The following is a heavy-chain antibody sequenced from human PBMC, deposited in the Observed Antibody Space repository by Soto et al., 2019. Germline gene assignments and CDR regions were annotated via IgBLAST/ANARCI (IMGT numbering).Heavy chain of an antibody. Sequence: PGGSLRLSCTASGFRFSGSYMTWVRQAPGAGLEWLSYISGNGVYTKYAASVEGRFTISRDNAKKSLYLEMNSLRGEDTATYFCARFVVXPDAITNGXDVWGQGTTVTVYS. J-gene: IGHJ6*02. CDR2: ISGNGVYT. CDR1: GFRFSGSY. V-gene: IGHV3-11*03. CDR3: ARFVVXPDAITNGXDV. D-gene: IGHD2-15*01.